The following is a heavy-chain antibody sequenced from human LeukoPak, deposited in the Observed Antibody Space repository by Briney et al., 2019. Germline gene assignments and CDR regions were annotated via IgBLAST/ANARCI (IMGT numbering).Heavy chain of an antibody. Sequence: GGSLRLSCAASGFTFSSYSMNWVRQAPGKGLEWVSYISSSSSTIYYADSVKGRFTISRDNAKNSLYLQMNSLRDEDTAVYYCASRLVTPRGFDPWGQGALVTVSS. D-gene: IGHD3-9*01. CDR2: ISSSSSTI. CDR1: GFTFSSYS. V-gene: IGHV3-48*02. CDR3: ASRLVTPRGFDP. J-gene: IGHJ5*02.